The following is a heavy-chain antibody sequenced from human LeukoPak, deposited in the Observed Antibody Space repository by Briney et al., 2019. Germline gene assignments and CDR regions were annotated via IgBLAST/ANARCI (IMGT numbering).Heavy chain of an antibody. CDR1: GYTLTSYD. CDR3: AREVSSSWPPFDP. V-gene: IGHV1-69*04. CDR2: IIPILGIA. D-gene: IGHD6-13*01. J-gene: IGHJ5*02. Sequence: ASVKVSCKASGYTLTSYDINWVRQAPGQGLEWMGRIIPILGIANYAQKFQGRVTITADKSTSTAYMELSSLRSEDTAVYYCAREVSSSWPPFDPWGQGTLVTVSS.